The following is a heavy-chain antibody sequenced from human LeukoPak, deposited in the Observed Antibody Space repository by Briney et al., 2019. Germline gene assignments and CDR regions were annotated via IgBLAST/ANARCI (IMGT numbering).Heavy chain of an antibody. CDR1: GYTFTGYY. V-gene: IGHV1-2*02. J-gene: IGHJ5*02. CDR2: INPNSGGT. D-gene: IGHD1-26*01. CDR3: ARDWSGSYRFSWFDP. Sequence: ASVEVSCKASGYTFTGYYMHWVRQAPGQGLEWMGWINPNSGGTNYAQKFQGRVTMTRDTSISTAYMELSRLRSDDTAVYYCARDWSGSYRFSWFDPWGQGTLVTVSS.